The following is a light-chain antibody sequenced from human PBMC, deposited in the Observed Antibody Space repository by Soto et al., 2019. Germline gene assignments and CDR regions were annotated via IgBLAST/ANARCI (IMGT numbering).Light chain of an antibody. CDR2: DVN. CDR1: TSDVGGYNH. CDR3: SSYTNTNTLV. J-gene: IGLJ2*01. V-gene: IGLV2-14*01. Sequence: QSALIQPASVSGSPGQSITISCTGTTSDVGGYNHVSWFQQHPGKVPKLMIYDVNNRPSGVSNRFSGSKSGNTASLTISGLQAEDEADHYCSSYTNTNTLVFGGGTKLTVL.